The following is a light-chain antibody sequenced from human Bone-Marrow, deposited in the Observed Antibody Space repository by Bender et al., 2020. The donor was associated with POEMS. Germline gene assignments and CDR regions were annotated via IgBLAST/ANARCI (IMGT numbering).Light chain of an antibody. Sequence: QSALTQPASVSGSPGQSITISCTGASSDVGAYNLVSWYQQHPGKAPKLLIYEVRKRPSGVSNRFSGSKSGTTASLTISGLQAEDEADYYCCSYAGSVVVFGGGTKLTVL. J-gene: IGLJ2*01. CDR1: SSDVGAYNL. V-gene: IGLV2-23*02. CDR2: EVR. CDR3: CSYAGSVVV.